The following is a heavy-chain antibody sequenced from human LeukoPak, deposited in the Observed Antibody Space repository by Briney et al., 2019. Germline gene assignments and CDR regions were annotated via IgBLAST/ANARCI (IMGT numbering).Heavy chain of an antibody. CDR3: ARDRYYYDSSGYGVYFDY. D-gene: IGHD3-22*01. Sequence: SETLSLTCTVSGGSISSSSYYWGWIRQPPGKGLEWIGSIYSSGSTFYNPSLKSRLTISVDTSKHQFSLKVRSVTAADTAVYYCARDRYYYDSSGYGVYFDYWGQGTLVTVSS. CDR2: IYSSGST. J-gene: IGHJ4*02. CDR1: GGSISSSSYY. V-gene: IGHV4-39*07.